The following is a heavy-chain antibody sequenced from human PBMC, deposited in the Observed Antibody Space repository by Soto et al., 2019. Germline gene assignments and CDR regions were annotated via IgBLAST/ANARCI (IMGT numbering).Heavy chain of an antibody. D-gene: IGHD1-1*01. J-gene: IGHJ6*02. V-gene: IGHV3-30*18. Sequence: QVQLVESGGGVVQPGRSLRLSCAASGFTFSTYGMHWVRQAPGKGLEWVALISYDGSNKYYADSVKGRFTISRDNSKNTLYLQMNSLRAEDTAVYYCAKAISCVEGTHYYGMDVWGQGTTVTVSS. CDR3: AKAISCVEGTHYYGMDV. CDR2: ISYDGSNK. CDR1: GFTFSTYG.